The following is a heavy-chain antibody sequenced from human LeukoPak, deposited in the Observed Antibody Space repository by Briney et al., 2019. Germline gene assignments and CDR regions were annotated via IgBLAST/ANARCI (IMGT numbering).Heavy chain of an antibody. CDR2: ISGSSTI. CDR3: ARGSTYYDSSGQVPFDY. Sequence: GGSLRLSCAASGFTFSSYSMNWVRQAPGKGLEWGSYISGSSTIYYADSVKGRFTISRDNGKNTLYLQMNSLRAEDTAVYYCARGSTYYDSSGQVPFDYWGQGTLVTVSS. J-gene: IGHJ4*02. V-gene: IGHV3-48*01. D-gene: IGHD3-22*01. CDR1: GFTFSSYS.